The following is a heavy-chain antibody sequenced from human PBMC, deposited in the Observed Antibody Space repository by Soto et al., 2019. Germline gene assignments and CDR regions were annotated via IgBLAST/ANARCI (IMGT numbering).Heavy chain of an antibody. CDR3: AKERPEGQLWLFWDLPYYYGMDV. CDR1: GFTFSSYA. J-gene: IGHJ6*02. CDR2: ISGSGGST. Sequence: PGGSLRLSCAASGFTFSSYAMSWVRQAPGKGLEWVSAISGSGGSTYYADSVKGRFTISRDNSKNTLYLQMNSLRAEDTAVYYCAKERPEGQLWLFWDLPYYYGMDVWGQGTTVTVSS. V-gene: IGHV3-23*01. D-gene: IGHD5-18*01.